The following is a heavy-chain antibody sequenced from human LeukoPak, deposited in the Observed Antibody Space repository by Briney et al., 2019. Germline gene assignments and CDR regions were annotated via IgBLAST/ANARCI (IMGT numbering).Heavy chain of an antibody. CDR2: IIPIFGTA. CDR1: GGTFSSYA. CDR3: ARTLGDITIFGVVKNYYYYMDV. V-gene: IGHV1-69*06. D-gene: IGHD3-3*01. J-gene: IGHJ6*03. Sequence: SVKVSCKASGGTFSSYAISWVRQAPGQGLEWMGGIIPIFGTANYAQKFQGRVTITADKSTSTAYMELSSLRSEDTAVYYCARTLGDITIFGVVKNYYYYMDVWGKGTTVTVSS.